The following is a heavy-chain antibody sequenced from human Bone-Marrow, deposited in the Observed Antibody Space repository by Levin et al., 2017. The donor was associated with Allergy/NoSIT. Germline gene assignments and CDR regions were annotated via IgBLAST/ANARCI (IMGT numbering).Heavy chain of an antibody. CDR1: GYTFSDHY. CDR3: GRDPRLIGGRPGTSWLDS. CDR2: INPYSGGI. D-gene: IGHD3-16*01. J-gene: IGHJ5*01. V-gene: IGHV1-2*02. Sequence: EASVKVSCNTSGYTFSDHYLHWVRQVPGQGLEWMGWINPYSGGITYAQKFQGRITLTRDTSITTAYMELTRLTSDDTAVYFCGRDPRLIGGRPGTSWLDSWGQGTLVTVSS.